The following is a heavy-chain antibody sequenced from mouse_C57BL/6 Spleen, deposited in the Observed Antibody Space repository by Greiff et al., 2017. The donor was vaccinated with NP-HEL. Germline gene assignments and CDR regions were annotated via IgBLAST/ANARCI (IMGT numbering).Heavy chain of an antibody. CDR3: VRDRGTTNGFAY. D-gene: IGHD1-1*01. CDR2: IRSKSSNYAT. Sequence: EVKLVESGGGLVQPKGSLKLSCAASGFTFNTYAMHWVRQAPGKGLEWVARIRSKSSNYATYYADSVKDRFTISRDDSQSMLYLQMNNPTTADTAMYYCVRDRGTTNGFAYWGQGTLVTVSA. J-gene: IGHJ3*01. V-gene: IGHV10-3*01. CDR1: GFTFNTYA.